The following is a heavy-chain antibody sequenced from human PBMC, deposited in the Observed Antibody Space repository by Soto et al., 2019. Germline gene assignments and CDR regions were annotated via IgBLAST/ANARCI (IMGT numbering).Heavy chain of an antibody. CDR1: GFTFSSYS. CDR2: ISSSSSTI. CDR3: ARESRFLEWLHLNWFDP. V-gene: IGHV3-48*02. J-gene: IGHJ5*02. D-gene: IGHD3-3*01. Sequence: GGSLRLSCAASGFTFSSYSMNWVRQAPGKGLEWVSYISSSSSTIYYADSVKGRFTISRDNAKNSLYLQMNSLRDEDTAVYYCARESRFLEWLHLNWFDPWGPGTLVTVSS.